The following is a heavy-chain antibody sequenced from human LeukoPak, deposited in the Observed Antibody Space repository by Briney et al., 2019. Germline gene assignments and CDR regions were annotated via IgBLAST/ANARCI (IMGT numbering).Heavy chain of an antibody. CDR3: ARGSDFVWGSYRPYFDY. V-gene: IGHV3-21*01. D-gene: IGHD3-16*02. Sequence: GGSLRLSCVASAFTFRTYSMHWVRQAPGKGLEWVSSISGSTSYIYYADSVRGRFTISRNNAKNSLYLQMNSLRAEDTAVYYCARGSDFVWGSYRPYFDYWGQGTLVTVPS. CDR1: AFTFRTYS. CDR2: ISGSTSYI. J-gene: IGHJ4*02.